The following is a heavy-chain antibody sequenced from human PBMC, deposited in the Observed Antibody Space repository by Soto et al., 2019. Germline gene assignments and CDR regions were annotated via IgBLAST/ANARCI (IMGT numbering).Heavy chain of an antibody. J-gene: IGHJ4*02. D-gene: IGHD3-22*01. CDR3: AKASYYYDSSGSEVYGYYFDY. CDR1: GFTFSSYA. CDR2: ISGSGGST. V-gene: IGHV3-23*01. Sequence: GGSLRLSCAASGFTFSSYAMSWVRQAPGKGLEWVSAISGSGGSTYYADSVKGRLTISRDNSKNTLYLQMNSLRAEDTAVYYCAKASYYYDSSGSEVYGYYFDYWGQGTLVTVSS.